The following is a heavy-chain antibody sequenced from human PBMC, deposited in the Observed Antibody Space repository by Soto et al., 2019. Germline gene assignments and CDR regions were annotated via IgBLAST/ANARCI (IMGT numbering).Heavy chain of an antibody. J-gene: IGHJ6*02. CDR3: ARGTLNCTNGVCYTDYYGMDV. CDR1: GGSVSSGSYY. CDR2: IYYSGST. Sequence: PSETLSLTCTFSGGSVSSGSYYWSWIRQPPGKGLEWIGYIYYSGSTNYNPSLKSRVTISVDTSKNQFSLKLSSVTAADTAVYYCARGTLNCTNGVCYTDYYGMDVWGQGTTVTVSS. V-gene: IGHV4-61*01. D-gene: IGHD2-8*01.